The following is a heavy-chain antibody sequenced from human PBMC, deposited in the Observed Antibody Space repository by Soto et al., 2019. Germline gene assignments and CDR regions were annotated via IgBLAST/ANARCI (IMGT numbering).Heavy chain of an antibody. V-gene: IGHV1-69*01. CDR2: IIPVFDTP. CDR3: ARGDSPYVWFNEF. D-gene: IGHD3-16*01. Sequence: QAQLVQSGAEVKKPGSSVKVSCKDSGGLFSSYAISWVRQAPGQGLEWMGGIIPVFDTPYYAQKFQGRVTITAEESMNTAYLELSSLRSDDTAMYYCARGDSPYVWFNEFWGQGARVTVSS. J-gene: IGHJ4*02. CDR1: GGLFSSYA.